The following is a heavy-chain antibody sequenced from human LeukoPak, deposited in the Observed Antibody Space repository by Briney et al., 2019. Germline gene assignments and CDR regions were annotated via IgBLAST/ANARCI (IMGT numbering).Heavy chain of an antibody. J-gene: IGHJ5*02. CDR1: GFTFSSYA. V-gene: IGHV3-30-3*01. CDR2: ISYDGSNK. D-gene: IGHD3-22*01. CDR3: AKAPSTMIVRGLDP. Sequence: HPGRSLRLSCAASGFTFSSYAMHWVRQAPGKGLEWVAVISYDGSNKYYADSVKGRFTISRDNSKNTLYLQMNSLRAEDTAVYYCAKAPSTMIVRGLDPWGQGTLVTVSS.